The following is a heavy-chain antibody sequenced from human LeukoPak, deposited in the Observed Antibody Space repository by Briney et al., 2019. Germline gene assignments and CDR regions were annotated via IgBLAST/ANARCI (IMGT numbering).Heavy chain of an antibody. CDR2: INPNSGGT. CDR3: ARDRRRSTRCSCFDY. V-gene: IGHV1-2*02. Sequence: ASVKVSCKASGYTFTGYYMHWVRQAPGQGLEWMGWINPNSGGTNYAQKFQGRVTMTRDTSISTAYMELSRLRSDDTAVYYCARDRRRSTRCSCFDYWGQGTLVTVSS. CDR1: GYTFTGYY. D-gene: IGHD2-2*01. J-gene: IGHJ4*02.